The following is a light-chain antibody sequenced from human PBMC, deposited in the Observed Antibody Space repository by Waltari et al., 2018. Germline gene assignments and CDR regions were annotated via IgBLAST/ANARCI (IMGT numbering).Light chain of an antibody. Sequence: AGHRTSDSYLAWYQKKPGRAPRLLISAASRMATGIPDRFRDSGSGTDFTLTISRLESEDFAVYYCLQVGSTPFTLDQGTKVEIK. CDR2: AAS. CDR1: HRTSDSY. J-gene: IGKJ2*01. V-gene: IGKV3-20*01. CDR3: LQVGSTPFT.